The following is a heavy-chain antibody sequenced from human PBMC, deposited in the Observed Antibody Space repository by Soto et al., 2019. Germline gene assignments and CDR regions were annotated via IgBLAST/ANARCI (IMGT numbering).Heavy chain of an antibody. V-gene: IGHV1-69*13. CDR3: ARRYCASDNCPLFYYFVDL. CDR1: GGTFNKFA. D-gene: IGHD2-15*01. CDR2: IIPVFRSA. J-gene: IGHJ6*02. Sequence: SVQVSCKASGGTFNKFAFRWVRKAPGQGLEWMGGIIPVFRSANYAQRFRGRITITADEYTSTVYLYLNDLRSDDTAVYYCARRYCASDNCPLFYYFVDLWGLGTTVTVSS.